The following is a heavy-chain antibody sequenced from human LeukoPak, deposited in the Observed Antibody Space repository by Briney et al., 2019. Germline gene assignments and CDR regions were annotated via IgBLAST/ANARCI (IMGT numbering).Heavy chain of an antibody. J-gene: IGHJ3*02. V-gene: IGHV1-2*04. CDR2: INPNSGGT. Sequence: ASVKVSCKASGYTFTSNYIHWVRQAPGQGLEWMGWINPNSGGTNYAQKFQGWVTMTRDTSISTAYMELSRLRSDDTAVYYCARGGITGTTRGPTRLNDAFDIWGQGTMVTVSS. CDR3: ARGGITGTTRGPTRLNDAFDI. CDR1: GYTFTSNY. D-gene: IGHD1-20*01.